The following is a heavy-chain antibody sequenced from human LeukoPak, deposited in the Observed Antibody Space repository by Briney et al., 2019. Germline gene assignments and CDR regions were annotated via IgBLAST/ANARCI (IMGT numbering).Heavy chain of an antibody. V-gene: IGHV3-23*01. CDR2: ISGSGGST. J-gene: IGHJ4*02. Sequence: GGSLRLSCAASGFTFSSYAMSWVRQAPGKGLEWVSAISGSGGSTYYADSVKGRFTISRDNAKNTLYLQMNSLRAEDTAVYYCARVGDYYGDYVRFDYWGQGTLVTVSS. CDR3: ARVGDYYGDYVRFDY. D-gene: IGHD4-17*01. CDR1: GFTFSSYA.